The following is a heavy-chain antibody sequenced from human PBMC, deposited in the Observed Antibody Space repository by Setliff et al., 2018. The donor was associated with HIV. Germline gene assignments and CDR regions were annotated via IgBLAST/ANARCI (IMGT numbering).Heavy chain of an antibody. CDR3: ASLAAGRSYYFDY. CDR1: GGSTSSSGYY. Sequence: TLSLTCTVSGGSTSSSGYYWSWIRQHPGKGLEWIGYIYYSGSTYYNPSLKSRVTISLDTSKNQLSLKLSSVTAADTAMYYCASLAAGRSYYFDYWGQGTLVTVSS. D-gene: IGHD6-13*01. J-gene: IGHJ4*02. CDR2: IYYSGST. V-gene: IGHV4-31*03.